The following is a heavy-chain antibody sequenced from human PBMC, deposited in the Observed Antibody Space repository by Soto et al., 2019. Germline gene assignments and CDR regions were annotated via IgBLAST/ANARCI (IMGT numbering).Heavy chain of an antibody. Sequence: GGSLRLSCAASGFTFSSYSMNWVRQAPGKGLEWVSSISSSSSYIYYADSVKGRFTISRDNAKNSLYLQMNSLRAEDTAVYYCASGYCSGGSCVHAFDIWGQGTMVTVSS. V-gene: IGHV3-21*01. D-gene: IGHD2-15*01. CDR3: ASGYCSGGSCVHAFDI. CDR1: GFTFSSYS. J-gene: IGHJ3*02. CDR2: ISSSSSYI.